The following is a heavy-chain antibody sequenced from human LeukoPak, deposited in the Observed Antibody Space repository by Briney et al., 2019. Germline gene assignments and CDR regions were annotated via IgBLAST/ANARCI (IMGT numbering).Heavy chain of an antibody. Sequence: SETLSLTCTVSGDSISSNTYYWGWIRQAPGKGLEWIGSIYYSGSTYYNPSLKSRVTISVDTSKNQFSLKLSSVTAADTAVYYCARRHQLRNIYYYYYGMDVWGQGTTVTVSS. J-gene: IGHJ6*02. CDR2: IYYSGST. D-gene: IGHD1-7*01. CDR3: ARRHQLRNIYYYYYGMDV. CDR1: GDSISSNTYY. V-gene: IGHV4-39*01.